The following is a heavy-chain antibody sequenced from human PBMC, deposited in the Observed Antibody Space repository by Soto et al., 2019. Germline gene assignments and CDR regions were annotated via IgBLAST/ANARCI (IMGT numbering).Heavy chain of an antibody. Sequence: PGGSLRLSCAASGFTFSRYGMHWVRQAPGKGLEWVAVIWYDGSNKYYADSVKGRFTISRDNSKNALHLQMNSLRAEDTAVYYCARDESLGYCSDGSCYPDAFDIWGQGTMVTVSS. V-gene: IGHV3-33*01. CDR3: ARDESLGYCSDGSCYPDAFDI. CDR2: IWYDGSNK. CDR1: GFTFSRYG. D-gene: IGHD2-15*01. J-gene: IGHJ3*02.